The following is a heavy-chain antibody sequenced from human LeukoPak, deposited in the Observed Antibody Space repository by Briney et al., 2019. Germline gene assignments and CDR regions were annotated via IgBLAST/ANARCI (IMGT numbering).Heavy chain of an antibody. CDR1: GGSISSGGYS. J-gene: IGHJ6*03. CDR3: ARSSMVRGTLDYYYMDV. D-gene: IGHD3-10*01. CDR2: IYYSGST. V-gene: IGHV4-30-4*07. Sequence: NPSETLSLTCAVSGGSISSGGYSWSWIGQPPGKGLEWIGYIYYSGSTYYNPSLKSRVTISVDTSKNQFSLKLSSVTAADTAVYYCARSSMVRGTLDYYYMDVWGKGTTVTVSS.